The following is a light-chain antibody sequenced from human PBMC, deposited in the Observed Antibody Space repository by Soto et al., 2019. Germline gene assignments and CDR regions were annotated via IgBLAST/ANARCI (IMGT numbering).Light chain of an antibody. Sequence: QTVVTQEPSLTVSPGGTVTLTCASSTGAVTSGYYPNWFQQKPGQAPRALIYSTSNKQSWTPARFSGSRLGGKAALTLSGVQPEDGAEYYCLLYHGAAPVFGGGTELTVL. CDR3: LLYHGAAPV. CDR1: TGAVTSGYY. CDR2: STS. V-gene: IGLV7-43*01. J-gene: IGLJ3*02.